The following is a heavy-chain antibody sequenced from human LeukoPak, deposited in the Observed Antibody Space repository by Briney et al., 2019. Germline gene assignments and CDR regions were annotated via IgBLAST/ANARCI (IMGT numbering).Heavy chain of an antibody. D-gene: IGHD2-15*01. CDR2: ISGSGGST. Sequence: QPGGSLRLSCAASGFTFSSYAMSWVRQAPGKGLEWVSAISGSGGSTYYADSVKGRFTISRDNSKNTLYLQMNSLRAEDTAVYYCAKGGCSGGSCYYPYYFDYWGQGTLVTVSS. CDR1: GFTFSSYA. CDR3: AKGGCSGGSCYYPYYFDY. J-gene: IGHJ4*02. V-gene: IGHV3-23*01.